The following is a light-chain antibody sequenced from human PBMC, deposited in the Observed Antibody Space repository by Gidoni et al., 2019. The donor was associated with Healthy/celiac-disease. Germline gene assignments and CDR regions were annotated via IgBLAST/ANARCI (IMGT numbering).Light chain of an antibody. V-gene: IGKV1-NL1*01. J-gene: IGKJ4*01. Sequence: DLQMTQSPSSLSASVGDRVTITCRASQGISNSLAWYQQKPGKAPKLLLYAASRLESGVPSRFSGSGSGTDYTLTISSLQPEDFATYYCQQYYSTPPVTFGGGTKVEIK. CDR2: AAS. CDR3: QQYYSTPPVT. CDR1: QGISNS.